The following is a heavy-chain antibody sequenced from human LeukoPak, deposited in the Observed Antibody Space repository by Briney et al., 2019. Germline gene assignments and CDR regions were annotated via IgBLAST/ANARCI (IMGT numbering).Heavy chain of an antibody. D-gene: IGHD3-16*01. CDR1: GITFSRFW. J-gene: IGHJ4*02. Sequence: GGSLRLSCAASGITFSRFWMSCVRQAPGKGLQWVANINQDGSEKHYVDSVKGRFTISRDNAENSLYLQMNSLRAEDTAVYYCASGGHLDYWGQGALVTVAS. CDR3: ASGGHLDY. V-gene: IGHV3-7*03. CDR2: INQDGSEK.